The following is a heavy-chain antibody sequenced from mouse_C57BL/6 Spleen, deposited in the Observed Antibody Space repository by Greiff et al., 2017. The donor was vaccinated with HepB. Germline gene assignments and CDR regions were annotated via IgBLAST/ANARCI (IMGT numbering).Heavy chain of an antibody. D-gene: IGHD2-1*01. CDR3: TQAPIYYGNYKYFDV. J-gene: IGHJ1*03. CDR2: IDPETGGT. CDR1: GYTFTDYE. Sequence: VQLQQSGAELVRPGASVTLSCKASGYTFTDYEMHWVKQTPVHGLEWIGAIDPETGGTAYNQKFKGKAILTADKSSSTAYMELRSLTSEDSAVYYCTQAPIYYGNYKYFDVWGTGTTVTVSS. V-gene: IGHV1-15*01.